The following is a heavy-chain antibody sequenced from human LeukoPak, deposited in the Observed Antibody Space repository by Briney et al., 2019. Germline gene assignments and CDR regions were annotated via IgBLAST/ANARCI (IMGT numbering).Heavy chain of an antibody. V-gene: IGHV1-46*01. Sequence: ASVKVSCKASGYTFSSYFMYWVRQAPGQGLEWMGLINPRGGNTRYAQKFQGRVTMTRDTSTSTVYMELSSLRSEDTAMYYCARDRTHYYESSGYYSRWEYWGQGTLVTVSS. CDR1: GYTFSSYF. D-gene: IGHD3-22*01. CDR3: ARDRTHYYESSGYYSRWEY. CDR2: INPRGGNT. J-gene: IGHJ4*02.